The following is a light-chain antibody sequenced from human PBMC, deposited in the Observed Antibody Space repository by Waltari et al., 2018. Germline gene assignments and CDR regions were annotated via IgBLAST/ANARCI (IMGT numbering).Light chain of an antibody. Sequence: DIVLTQSPGTLSLSPGERATLSCRASQRVSSSYLAWYQQKPGQAPRLLIYGASSRFTGIPDRFSGSGSGTDFTLTISRLEPEDFAVYYCQQYGSSPWTFGQGTKVEIK. J-gene: IGKJ1*01. CDR3: QQYGSSPWT. V-gene: IGKV3-20*01. CDR1: QRVSSSY. CDR2: GAS.